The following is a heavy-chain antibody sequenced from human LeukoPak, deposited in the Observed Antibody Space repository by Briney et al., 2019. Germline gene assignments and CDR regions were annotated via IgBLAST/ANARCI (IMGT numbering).Heavy chain of an antibody. J-gene: IGHJ5*02. CDR3: ASHSSYVSPFRS. Sequence: SETLSLTCSVSGGSISDSSYYWGWIRQPPGKGLEWIGSIFYSGTTFYNPSLQSRVTISVDTSKNQFSLKLSSVTAADTAMYYCASHSSYVSPFRSWGRGPLVTVSP. CDR1: GGSISDSSYY. V-gene: IGHV4-39*01. CDR2: IFYSGTT. D-gene: IGHD3-10*02.